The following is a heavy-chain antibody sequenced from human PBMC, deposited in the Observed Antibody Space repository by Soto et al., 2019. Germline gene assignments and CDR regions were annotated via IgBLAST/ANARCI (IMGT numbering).Heavy chain of an antibody. Sequence: PSETLSLTCTVSGGSISGSSYHWGWIRQPPGKGLEWIGSIDDSGKVYYNPSLTGRATLLVDTSKNRFSLNLNSVTAADTAVYYCAIPPPIEVAGPDYWGQGTLVTVSS. CDR2: IDDSGKV. D-gene: IGHD6-19*01. CDR1: GGSISGSSYH. V-gene: IGHV4-39*02. J-gene: IGHJ4*02. CDR3: AIPPPIEVAGPDY.